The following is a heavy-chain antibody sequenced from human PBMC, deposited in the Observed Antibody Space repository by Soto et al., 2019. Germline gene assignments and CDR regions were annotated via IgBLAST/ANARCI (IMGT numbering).Heavy chain of an antibody. CDR3: ARHGHSNDILTGYYPRRYYYYGMDV. D-gene: IGHD3-9*01. CDR2: IYPGDSDT. V-gene: IGHV5-51*01. J-gene: IGHJ6*02. CDR1: GYSFTSYW. Sequence: PGESLKISCKGSGYSFTSYWIGWVRQMPGKGLEWMGIIYPGDSDTRYSPSFQGQVTISADKSISTAYLQWSSLKASDTAMYYCARHGHSNDILTGYYPRRYYYYGMDVWGQGTTVTVSS.